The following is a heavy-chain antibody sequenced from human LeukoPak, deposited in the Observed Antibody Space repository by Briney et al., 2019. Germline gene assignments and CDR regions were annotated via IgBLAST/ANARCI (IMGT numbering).Heavy chain of an antibody. D-gene: IGHD3-3*01. CDR3: ARVLVRGWSGPFDY. Sequence: GASVKVSCKASGGTFSSYAISWVRQAPGQGLEWMGWISAYNGNTNYAQKLQGRVTMTTDTSTSTAYMELRSLRSDDTAVYYCARVLVRGWSGPFDYWGQGTLVTVSS. CDR1: GGTFSSYA. CDR2: ISAYNGNT. V-gene: IGHV1-18*01. J-gene: IGHJ4*02.